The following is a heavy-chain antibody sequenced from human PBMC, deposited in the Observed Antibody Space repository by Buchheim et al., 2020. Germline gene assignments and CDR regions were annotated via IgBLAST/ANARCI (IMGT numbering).Heavy chain of an antibody. V-gene: IGHV3-7*01. CDR2: IKQDGSEK. Sequence: EVQLVESGGGLVQPGGSLRLSCAASGFTFSSYWMSWVRQAPGKGLEWVAYIKQDGSEKYYVDSVKGRFTISRDNAKNSLYLQMNSLRAEDTAVYYCAREGVLRFLEVGMDVWGQGTT. CDR3: AREGVLRFLEVGMDV. CDR1: GFTFSSYW. D-gene: IGHD3-3*01. J-gene: IGHJ6*02.